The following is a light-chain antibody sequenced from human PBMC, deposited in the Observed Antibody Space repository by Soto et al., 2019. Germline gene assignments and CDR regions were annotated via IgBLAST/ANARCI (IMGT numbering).Light chain of an antibody. CDR1: QSVSSD. J-gene: IGKJ3*01. CDR3: QQYNNWPIT. Sequence: ETVMTQSPATLSVSPGERATLSCRASQSVSSDLAWYQQKLGQAPRLLIYGASSRATGIPARFGGSGSGTEFTLTISSLQSEDFAVYYCQQYNNWPITFGPGTKVDIK. CDR2: GAS. V-gene: IGKV3-15*01.